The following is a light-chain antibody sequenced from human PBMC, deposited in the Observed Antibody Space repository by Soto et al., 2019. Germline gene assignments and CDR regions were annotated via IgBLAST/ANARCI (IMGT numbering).Light chain of an antibody. J-gene: IGKJ5*01. Sequence: DIQITQSPSTLSASVGDRVTITCRASQSLNNWLAWYQQRPGKAPKLLIYDASTLERGVPSRFSGTGSGTEFTLTISSLQPDDFATYYCQQYHRASITFGQGTRLE. CDR2: DAS. V-gene: IGKV1-5*01. CDR1: QSLNNW. CDR3: QQYHRASIT.